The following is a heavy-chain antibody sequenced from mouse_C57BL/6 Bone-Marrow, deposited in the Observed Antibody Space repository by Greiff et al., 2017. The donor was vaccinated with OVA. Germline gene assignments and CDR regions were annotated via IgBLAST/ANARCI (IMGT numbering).Heavy chain of an antibody. CDR2: IYPRSGNT. V-gene: IGHV1-81*01. J-gene: IGHJ2*01. D-gene: IGHD4-1*01. CDR1: GYTFTSYG. Sequence: QVHVKQSGAELARPGASVKLSCKASGYTFTSYGISWVKQRTGQGLEWIGEIYPRSGNTYYNEKFKGKATLTADKSSSTAYMELRSLTSEDSAVYYCARDVGLGRDYWGQGTTLTVSS. CDR3: ARDVGLGRDY.